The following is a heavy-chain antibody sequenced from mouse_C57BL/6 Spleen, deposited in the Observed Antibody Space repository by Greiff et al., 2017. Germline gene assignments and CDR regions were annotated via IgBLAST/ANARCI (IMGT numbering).Heavy chain of an antibody. Sequence: VQLQQPGAELVKPGASVKLSCKASGYTFNSYWMHWVKQRPGRGLEWIGRIDPNSGGTKYNEKFKSKATLTVDKPTSTAYMQRSSLTSEDSAVYYCARATYYDYPYAMDDWGQGTSVTVSS. CDR1: GYTFNSYW. V-gene: IGHV1-72*01. D-gene: IGHD2-4*01. CDR2: IDPNSGGT. CDR3: ARATYYDYPYAMDD. J-gene: IGHJ4*01.